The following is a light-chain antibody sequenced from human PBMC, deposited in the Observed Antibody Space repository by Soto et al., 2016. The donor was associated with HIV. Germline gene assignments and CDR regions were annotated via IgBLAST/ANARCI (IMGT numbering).Light chain of an antibody. CDR2: KAS. CDR1: QSISSW. J-gene: IGKJ1*01. CDR3: QQYYSTPQT. Sequence: DIQMTQSPSTLSASVGDRVTITCRASQSISSWLAWYQQKPGKAPKLLIYKASSLESGVPSRFSGSGSGTEFTFTISSLQPDDFATYYCQQYYSTPQTFGQGTKVEIK. V-gene: IGKV1-5*03.